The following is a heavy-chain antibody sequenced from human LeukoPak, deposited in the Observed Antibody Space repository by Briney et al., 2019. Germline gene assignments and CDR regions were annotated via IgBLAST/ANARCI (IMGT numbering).Heavy chain of an antibody. J-gene: IGHJ3*02. CDR2: IYYSGST. CDR3: ERFTGEASDAFDI. CDR1: GGSISSYY. D-gene: IGHD7-27*01. V-gene: IGHV4-59*01. Sequence: SETLSLTCTVSGGSISSYYWSWIRQPPGKGLEWIGYIYYSGSTNYNPSLKSRVTISVDTSKNQFSLKLSSVTAADTAVYYCERFTGEASDAFDIWGQGTMVTVSS.